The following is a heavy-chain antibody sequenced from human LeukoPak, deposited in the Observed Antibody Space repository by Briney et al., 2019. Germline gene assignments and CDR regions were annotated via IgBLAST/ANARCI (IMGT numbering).Heavy chain of an antibody. V-gene: IGHV3-53*01. CDR1: GFTVSGDY. J-gene: IGHJ5*02. CDR3: ARHDWFDP. D-gene: IGHD3-3*01. Sequence: GSLRLSCAASGFTVSGDYMGWVRQAPGKGLEWVSVIYSGGSTYYADSVKGRFTISRDNSKNTLYLQMNSLRAEDTAVYYCARHDWFDPWGQGTLVTVSS. CDR2: IYSGGST.